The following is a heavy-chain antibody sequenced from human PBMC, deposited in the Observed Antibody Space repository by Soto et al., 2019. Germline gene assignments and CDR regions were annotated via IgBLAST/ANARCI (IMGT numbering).Heavy chain of an antibody. CDR3: ARGAGYSSSWYRRYGMDV. J-gene: IGHJ6*02. V-gene: IGHV4-34*01. CDR2: INHSGST. CDR1: GGSFSGYY. Sequence: PSETLSLTCAVYGGSFSGYYWSWIRQPPGKGLEWIGEINHSGSTNYNPSLKSRVTISVDTSKNQFSLKLSSVTAADTAVYYCARGAGYSSSWYRRYGMDVWGPGTTVTVSS. D-gene: IGHD6-13*01.